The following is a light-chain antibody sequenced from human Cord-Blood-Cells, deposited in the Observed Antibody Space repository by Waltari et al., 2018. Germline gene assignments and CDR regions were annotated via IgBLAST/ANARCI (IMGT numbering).Light chain of an antibody. J-gene: IGKJ2*01. CDR2: WAS. V-gene: IGKV4-1*01. CDR1: QSVLYSTNNKNY. Sequence: DIVMTQSPDSLAVSLGERATIHCKPSQSVLYSTNNKNYLAWYQQKPGQPPKLLIDWASTRESGVPDRVSGSGSGTDFTRTISRLQAEDVAVYYCQQHYSTPYTVGQGTKLEIK. CDR3: QQHYSTPYT.